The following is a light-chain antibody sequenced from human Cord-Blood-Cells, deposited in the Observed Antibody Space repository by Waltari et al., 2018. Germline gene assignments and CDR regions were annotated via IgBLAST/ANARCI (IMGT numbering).Light chain of an antibody. CDR2: AAS. CDR3: QQLNSYPFT. J-gene: IGKJ3*01. Sequence: IELTQSPSSLSASVGDRVTITCRASQGISSYFAWYQQKPRKAPNHLIYAASTLQTAVPSSFSSSGSSTKFTITIISLQPQDFSTYYCQQLNSYPFTFGPGTKLDIK. CDR1: QGISSY. V-gene: IGKV1-9*01.